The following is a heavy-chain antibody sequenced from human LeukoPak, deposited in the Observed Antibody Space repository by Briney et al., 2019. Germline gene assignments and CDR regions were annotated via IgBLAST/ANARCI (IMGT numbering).Heavy chain of an antibody. CDR2: IQYDGTIK. CDR3: AKDLLGYCSSTSCYSFDY. V-gene: IGHV3-30*02. J-gene: IGHJ4*02. Sequence: GGSLRLSCAASGFTFSSYGMHWVRQAPGKGLEWVTFIQYDGTIKYYADSVKGRFTISRDNSKNTLYLQMNSLRAEDTAVYYCAKDLLGYCSSTSCYSFDYWGQGTLVTVSS. D-gene: IGHD2-2*02. CDR1: GFTFSSYG.